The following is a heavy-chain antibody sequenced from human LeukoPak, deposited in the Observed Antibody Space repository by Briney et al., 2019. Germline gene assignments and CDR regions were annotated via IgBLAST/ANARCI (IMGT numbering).Heavy chain of an antibody. CDR2: ISGYNGNT. D-gene: IGHD3-3*01. Sequence: GASVKVSCKASGYTFSIYGISWVRQAPGQGLEWMGWISGYNGNTNYAQKVQSRVMMTTDTPTSTAYMELRSLRSDDTAVYYCARDATIFGVVSSFDYWGQGTLVTVSS. V-gene: IGHV1-18*01. CDR3: ARDATIFGVVSSFDY. CDR1: GYTFSIYG. J-gene: IGHJ4*02.